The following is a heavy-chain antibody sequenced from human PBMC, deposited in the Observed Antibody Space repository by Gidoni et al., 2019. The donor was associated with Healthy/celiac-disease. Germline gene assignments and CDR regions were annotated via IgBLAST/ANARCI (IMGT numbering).Heavy chain of an antibody. Sequence: QVQLVQSGAEVKKPGASVKVSCKASGYTFTSYAMHWVRQAPGQRLEWMGWINAGNGNTKYSQKFQGRVTITRDTSASTAYMELSSLRSEDTAVYYCARDSDYYDSSGYSGIFDYWGQGTLVTVSS. CDR1: GYTFTSYA. CDR2: INAGNGNT. V-gene: IGHV1-3*01. D-gene: IGHD3-22*01. J-gene: IGHJ4*02. CDR3: ARDSDYYDSSGYSGIFDY.